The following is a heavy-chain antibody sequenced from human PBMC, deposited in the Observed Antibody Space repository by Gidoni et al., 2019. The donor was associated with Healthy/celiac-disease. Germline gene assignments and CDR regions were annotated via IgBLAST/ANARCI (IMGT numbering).Heavy chain of an antibody. Sequence: QVALKESGPALVKPTQTLTLTCTFSGFSLSTSGMRVSWIRQPPGKALEWLARIDWDDDKFYSTSLKTRLTISKDTSQNQVVLTMTDMDPVDTATYYCARSPPHNLVFDYWGQGTLVTVSS. CDR2: IDWDDDK. CDR1: GFSLSTSGMR. CDR3: ARSPPHNLVFDY. V-gene: IGHV2-70*04. D-gene: IGHD1-20*01. J-gene: IGHJ4*02.